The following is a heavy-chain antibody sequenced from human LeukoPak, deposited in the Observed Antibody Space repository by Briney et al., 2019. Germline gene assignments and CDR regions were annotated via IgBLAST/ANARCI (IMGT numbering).Heavy chain of an antibody. CDR1: GYTLTSHY. J-gene: IGHJ5*02. Sequence: ASVKVSCKASGYTLTSHYMHWVRQAPGQGLEWVGYINPNGGGTTYAQKFQGRVTMTRDTPTSTVYMELSSLRSEDTAVYYCARDSGYSSSWYATWGQGTLVTVSS. D-gene: IGHD6-13*01. CDR2: INPNGGGT. V-gene: IGHV1-46*01. CDR3: ARDSGYSSSWYAT.